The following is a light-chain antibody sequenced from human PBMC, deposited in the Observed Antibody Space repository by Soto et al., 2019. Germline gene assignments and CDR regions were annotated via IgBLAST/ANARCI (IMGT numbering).Light chain of an antibody. CDR1: HNIYWW. J-gene: IGKJ1*01. Sequence: DIQMTQSPSTLSASVGDRVTITCRASHNIYWWLAWYQQKPGKAPNLLIYDASTLHSGIPSRFSGSGSGTDFTLTISSLQPDDFAPSYCQHVSTCPWTFGQGTKVEIK. CDR2: DAS. CDR3: QHVSTCPWT. V-gene: IGKV1-5*01.